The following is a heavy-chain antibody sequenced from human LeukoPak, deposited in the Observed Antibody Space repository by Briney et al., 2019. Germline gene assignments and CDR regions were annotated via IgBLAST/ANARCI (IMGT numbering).Heavy chain of an antibody. CDR1: GFTFSSYS. V-gene: IGHV3-21*04. D-gene: IGHD3-9*01. CDR3: AREVDRSFDWLPPDAFDI. J-gene: IGHJ3*02. CDR2: ISSSSSYI. Sequence: GGSLRLSCAASGFTFSSYSMNWVRQAPGKGLEWVSSISSSSSYIYYADSVKGRFTVSRDNARNSVSLQMTGLRVEDTALYYCAREVDRSFDWLPPDAFDIWGQGTMVTVPS.